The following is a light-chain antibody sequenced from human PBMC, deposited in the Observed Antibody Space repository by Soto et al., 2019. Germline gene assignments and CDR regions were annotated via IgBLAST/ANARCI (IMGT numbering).Light chain of an antibody. CDR1: NSNIGTNT. CDR2: SNN. V-gene: IGLV1-44*01. Sequence: QPVLTQPPSASGTPGQRVTISCSGSNSNIGTNTVNWYQHLPGSAPKLLIYSNNQRPSGVPDRFSGSKSGTSASLAISGLQPDDEADYYCEAWDGSLNVLFGGGTKLTVL. J-gene: IGLJ2*01. CDR3: EAWDGSLNVL.